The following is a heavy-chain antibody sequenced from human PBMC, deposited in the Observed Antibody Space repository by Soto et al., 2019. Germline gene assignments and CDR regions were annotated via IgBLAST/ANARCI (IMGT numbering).Heavy chain of an antibody. V-gene: IGHV3-30*18. J-gene: IGHJ6*02. CDR1: GFTFSSYG. CDR2: ISYDGSNK. CDR3: AKGGSKALTDYYYGMDV. Sequence: QVQLVESGGGVVQPGRSLRLSCAASGFTFSSYGMHWVRQAPGKGLEWVAVISYDGSNKYYADSVKGRFTISRDNSKNTLYLQMNSLRAEDTAVYYCAKGGSKALTDYYYGMDVWGQGTTVTVSS. D-gene: IGHD7-27*01.